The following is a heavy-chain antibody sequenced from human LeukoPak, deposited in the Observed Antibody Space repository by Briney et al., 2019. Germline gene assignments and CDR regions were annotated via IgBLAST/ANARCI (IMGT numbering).Heavy chain of an antibody. CDR2: IYYSGST. CDR1: GGSINSYY. J-gene: IGHJ2*01. Sequence: SETLSLTCTVSGGSINSYYWNWIRQPPGKGLEWIGYIYYSGSTNYNPSLKSRVTISVDTSKNQFSLKLSSVTAADTAVYYCASFRRGQPPYRYFDLWGRAPWSLSPQ. CDR3: ASFRRGQPPYRYFDL. D-gene: IGHD3-10*01. V-gene: IGHV4-59*08.